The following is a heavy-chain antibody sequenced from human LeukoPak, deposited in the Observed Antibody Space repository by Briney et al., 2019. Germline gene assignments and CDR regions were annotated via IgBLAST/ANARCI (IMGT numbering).Heavy chain of an antibody. J-gene: IGHJ3*02. CDR2: IYTSGST. D-gene: IGHD6-13*01. CDR3: ARDLIKAPGTEDAFDI. V-gene: IGHV4-4*07. CDR1: GGSISSYY. Sequence: SETLSLTCTVSGGSISSYYWSWIRQPAGKGLEWIGRIYTSGSTNYNPSLKSRVTMSVDTSKNQFSLKLSSVTAADTAVYYCARDLIKAPGTEDAFDIWGQGTMVTVSS.